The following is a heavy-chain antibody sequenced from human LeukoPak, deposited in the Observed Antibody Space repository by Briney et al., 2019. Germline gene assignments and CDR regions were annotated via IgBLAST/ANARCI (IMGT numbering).Heavy chain of an antibody. CDR3: ARLGPMVRGVIITDYYYGMDV. CDR2: IYYSGST. Sequence: SETLSLTCTVSGGSISSYYWSWIRQPPGKGLEWIGYIYYSGSTNYNPSLKSRVTISVDMSKNQFSLKLSSVTAADTAVYYCARLGPMVRGVIITDYYYGMDVWGQGTTVTVSS. V-gene: IGHV4-59*01. D-gene: IGHD3-10*01. J-gene: IGHJ6*02. CDR1: GGSISSYY.